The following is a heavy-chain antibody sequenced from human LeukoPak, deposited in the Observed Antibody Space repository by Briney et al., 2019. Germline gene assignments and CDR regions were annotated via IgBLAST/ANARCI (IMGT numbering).Heavy chain of an antibody. Sequence: PSETLSLTCSGSGVSISSYYWSWIRQPPGKGLEWIGHVFYTGSTDYNPSLKSRVTISVHTSKNQYSLRLPSMTAADTAVYYCVRAGRSGSYGYYFDYWGQGTLVTVSS. D-gene: IGHD1-26*01. CDR2: VFYTGST. J-gene: IGHJ4*02. CDR1: GVSISSYY. CDR3: VRAGRSGSYGYYFDY. V-gene: IGHV4-59*13.